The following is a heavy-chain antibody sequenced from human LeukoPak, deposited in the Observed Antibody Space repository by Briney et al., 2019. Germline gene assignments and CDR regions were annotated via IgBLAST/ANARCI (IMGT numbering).Heavy chain of an antibody. CDR1: GGSISSSSYY. CDR2: IYYSGST. CDR3: ARDHVTLDAFDI. V-gene: IGHV4-39*02. Sequence: PSETLSLTCTVSGGSISSSSYYWGWIRQPPGKGLEWIGSIYYSGSTYYNPSLKSRVTISVDTSKNQFSLKLSSVTAADTAVYYCARDHVTLDAFDIWGQGTMVTVSS. D-gene: IGHD2-21*02. J-gene: IGHJ3*02.